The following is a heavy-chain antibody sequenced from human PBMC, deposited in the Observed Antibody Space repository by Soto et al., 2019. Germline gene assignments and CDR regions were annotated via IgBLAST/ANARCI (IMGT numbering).Heavy chain of an antibody. Sequence: ASVKVSCKESGYTFTNYYIHWVRQAPGQGLERMGDINPTGGRASYAPKFQGRVTLTRDTSTSRAYMELSSVRSDDTAVYFCFSLTFIVREVHQDPYPFSGRGTLDPVSS. V-gene: IGHV1-46*03. CDR1: GYTFTNYY. J-gene: IGHJ3*01. CDR2: INPTGGRA. D-gene: IGHD3-10*01. CDR3: FSLTFIVREVHQDPYPF.